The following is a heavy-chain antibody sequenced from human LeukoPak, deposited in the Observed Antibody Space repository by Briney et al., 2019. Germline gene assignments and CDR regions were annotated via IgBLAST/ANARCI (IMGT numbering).Heavy chain of an antibody. J-gene: IGHJ4*02. Sequence: GGSLRLSCAASGFTFNRNAISWVRQAPGKGLEWVSTIGGSGDKTFYADSVKGRFTISRDNSKNMVHLQMNSLRAEDTAVYYCARDRGGVDYWGQGTLVTVSS. D-gene: IGHD2-8*01. CDR3: ARDRGGVDY. V-gene: IGHV3-23*01. CDR2: IGGSGDKT. CDR1: GFTFNRNA.